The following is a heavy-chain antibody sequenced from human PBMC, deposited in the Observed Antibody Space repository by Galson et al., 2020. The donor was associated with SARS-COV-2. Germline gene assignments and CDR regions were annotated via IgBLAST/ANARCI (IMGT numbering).Heavy chain of an antibody. D-gene: IGHD3-10*01. CDR2: IYYSGST. V-gene: IGHV4-39*01. CDR3: ARHYPPDVLLWFGELRRSFDY. CDR1: GGSISSSSYY. Sequence: SQTLSLHCTVSGGSISSSSYYWGWIRQHPGKGMEWIGSIYYSGSTYYNPSLKSRVTISVETSKNQFSLKLSSVTAADTAVYYCARHYPPDVLLWFGELRRSFDYWGQGTLVTVSS. J-gene: IGHJ4*02.